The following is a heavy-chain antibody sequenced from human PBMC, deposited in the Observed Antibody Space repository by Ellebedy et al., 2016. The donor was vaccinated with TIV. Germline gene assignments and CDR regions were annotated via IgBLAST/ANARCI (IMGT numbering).Heavy chain of an antibody. Sequence: GGSLRLXXTSSTFSFAHYAMHWVRQVPGKGLEWVSGITWISGNLAYADSVRGRFTISRDNARNSLYLQMDSLKTEDSAFYYCAKGWSGYDAFDVWGLGTQVTVSS. D-gene: IGHD2-15*01. CDR1: TFSFAHYA. J-gene: IGHJ3*01. CDR2: ITWISGNL. V-gene: IGHV3-9*01. CDR3: AKGWSGYDAFDV.